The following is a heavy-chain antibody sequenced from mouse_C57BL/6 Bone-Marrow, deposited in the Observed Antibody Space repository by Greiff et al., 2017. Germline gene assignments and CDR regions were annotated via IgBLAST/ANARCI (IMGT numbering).Heavy chain of an antibody. CDR3: ARFAD. Sequence: EVKLMESGGDLVKPGGSLKLSCAASGFTFSSYGMSWVRQTPDQRLEWVATISSGGSYTYYPDSVKGRFTISRDNAKNTLYLQMSSLKSEDTAMYYCARFADWGQGTLVTVSA. CDR1: GFTFSSYG. V-gene: IGHV5-6*01. J-gene: IGHJ3*01. CDR2: ISSGGSYT.